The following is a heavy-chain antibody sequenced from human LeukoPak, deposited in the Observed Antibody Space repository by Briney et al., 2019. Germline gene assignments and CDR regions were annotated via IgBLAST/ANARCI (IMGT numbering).Heavy chain of an antibody. Sequence: SETLSLTCAVYGGSFSGYYWSWIRQPPGKGLEWIGEINHSGSTNYNPSLKSRVTISVDTSKNQFSLKLSSVTAADTAVYYCARGRSCSSTSCLYNWSDPWGQGTLVTVSS. J-gene: IGHJ5*02. CDR2: INHSGST. D-gene: IGHD2-2*01. V-gene: IGHV4-34*01. CDR3: ARGRSCSSTSCLYNWSDP. CDR1: GGSFSGYY.